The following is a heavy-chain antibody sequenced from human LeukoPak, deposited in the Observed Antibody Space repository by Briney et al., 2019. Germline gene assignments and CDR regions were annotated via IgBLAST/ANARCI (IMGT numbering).Heavy chain of an antibody. V-gene: IGHV3-53*01. Sequence: GGSLRLSCAASGFTVSTNYVSWVRQAPGKGLEWVSVIYRSGSTYYADSVKGRFTISRDNSKNTLYLQMNRLRAEDTAVYYCARDSGHDAFDIWGQGAMVTVSS. CDR3: ARDSGHDAFDI. J-gene: IGHJ3*02. CDR1: GFTVSTNY. CDR2: IYRSGST.